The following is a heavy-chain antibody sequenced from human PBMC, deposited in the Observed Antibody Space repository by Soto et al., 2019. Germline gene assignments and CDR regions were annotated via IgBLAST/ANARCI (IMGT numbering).Heavy chain of an antibody. Sequence: EVQLVESGGGLVKPGGSLRLSCAASGFTFSSYSMNWVRQAPGKGLEWVSSISSSSSYIYYADSVKGRFTISRDNAKNSLYLQMNSLRAEDTAVYYCARDRLYGYSYGSDAFDIWGQGTMVTVSP. CDR1: GFTFSSYS. J-gene: IGHJ3*02. CDR2: ISSSSSYI. V-gene: IGHV3-21*01. D-gene: IGHD5-18*01. CDR3: ARDRLYGYSYGSDAFDI.